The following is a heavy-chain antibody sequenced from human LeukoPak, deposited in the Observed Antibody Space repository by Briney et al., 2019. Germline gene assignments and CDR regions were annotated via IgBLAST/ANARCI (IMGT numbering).Heavy chain of an antibody. CDR3: AREVADREFGFDI. CDR1: GYTFTSYD. D-gene: IGHD3-10*01. J-gene: IGHJ3*02. CDR2: IIPIFGTA. Sequence: SVKVSCKASGYTFTSYDINWVRQATGQGLEWMGGIIPIFGTANYAQKFQGRVTITADESTSTAYMELSSLRSEDTAVYYCAREVADREFGFDIWGQGTMVTVSS. V-gene: IGHV1-69*13.